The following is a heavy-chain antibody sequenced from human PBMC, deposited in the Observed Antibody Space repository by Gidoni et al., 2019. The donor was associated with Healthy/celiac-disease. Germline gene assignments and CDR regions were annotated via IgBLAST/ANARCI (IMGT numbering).Heavy chain of an antibody. J-gene: IGHJ4*02. CDR2: IIPILGIA. V-gene: IGHV1-69*02. Sequence: AVKKPGSSVTVTSKASGGTFSSYTISWVRQAPGQGLEWMGRIIPILGIANYAQKFQGRVTITADKSTSTAYMELSSLRSEDTAVYYCARAQTGTTAEDYWGQGTLVTVSS. CDR1: GGTFSSYT. CDR3: ARAQTGTTAEDY. D-gene: IGHD1-7*01.